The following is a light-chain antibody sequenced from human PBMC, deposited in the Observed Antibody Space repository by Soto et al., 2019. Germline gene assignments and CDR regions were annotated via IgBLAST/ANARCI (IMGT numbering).Light chain of an antibody. CDR3: QQYGSSGT. J-gene: IGKJ1*01. V-gene: IGKV3-20*01. Sequence: EIVLTQSPGTLSLSPGERATLSCRASQSVSNNYLAWYQRKPGQTPRLLIYTASSRAAGVPDRFSGSGSGTDFTLTISRLEPGDFAVYYCQQYGSSGTFGQGTKVDIK. CDR2: TAS. CDR1: QSVSNNY.